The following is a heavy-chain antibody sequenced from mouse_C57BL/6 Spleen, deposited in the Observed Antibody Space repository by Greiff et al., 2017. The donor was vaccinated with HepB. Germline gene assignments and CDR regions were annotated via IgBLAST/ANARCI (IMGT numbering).Heavy chain of an antibody. CDR1: GFSLTSYG. CDR2: KWGDGST. CDR3: AKLYGSSYSGYIDV. Sequence: QVQLKESGPGLVAPSQSLSITCTVSGFSLTSYGVSWVRQPPGKGLEWLGVKWGDGSTNYHSALISRLSTSKDNSKSQVYLKLNSLQTDDTATYYCAKLYGSSYSGYIDVWGTGTTVTVSS. V-gene: IGHV2-3*01. J-gene: IGHJ1*03. D-gene: IGHD1-1*01.